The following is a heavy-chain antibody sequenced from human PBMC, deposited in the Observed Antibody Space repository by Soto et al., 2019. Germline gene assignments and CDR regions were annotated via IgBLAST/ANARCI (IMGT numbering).Heavy chain of an antibody. CDR2: IDPSDSYT. D-gene: IGHD6-6*01. CDR3: ARASSSSEYYYYGMDV. V-gene: IGHV5-10-1*01. J-gene: IGHJ6*02. Sequence: PGESLKISCKGSGYSFTSYWISWVRQMPGKGLEWMGRIDPSDSYTNYSPSFQGRVTTSADKSISTAYLQWSSLKASDTAMYYCARASSSSEYYYYGMDVWGQGTTVTVSS. CDR1: GYSFTSYW.